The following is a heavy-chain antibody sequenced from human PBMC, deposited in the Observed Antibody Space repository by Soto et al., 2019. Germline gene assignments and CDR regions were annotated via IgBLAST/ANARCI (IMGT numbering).Heavy chain of an antibody. CDR3: ARYSPRLYCSSTSCYAGSPRYYYYYYMDV. CDR1: GGSFSGYY. J-gene: IGHJ6*03. V-gene: IGHV4-34*01. D-gene: IGHD2-2*01. CDR2: INHSGST. Sequence: KQSETLSLTCAVYGGSFSGYYWSWIRQPPGKGLEWIGEINHSGSTNYNPSLKSRVTISVDTSKNQFSLKLSSVTAADTAVYYCARYSPRLYCSSTSCYAGSPRYYYYYYMDVWGKGTTVTVSS.